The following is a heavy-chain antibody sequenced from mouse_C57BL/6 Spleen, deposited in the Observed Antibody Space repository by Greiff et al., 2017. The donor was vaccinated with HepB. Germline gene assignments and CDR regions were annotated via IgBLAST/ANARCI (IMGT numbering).Heavy chain of an antibody. V-gene: IGHV1-61*01. CDR2: IYPSDSET. CDR1: GYTFTSYW. Sequence: VQLQQPGAELVRPGSSVKLSCKASGYTFTSYWMDWVKQRPGQGLEWIGNIYPSDSETHYNQKFKDKATLTVDKSSSTAYMQLSSLTSEDSAVYDCARPYYGKRWYFDVWGTGTTVTVSS. D-gene: IGHD2-10*01. CDR3: ARPYYGKRWYFDV. J-gene: IGHJ1*03.